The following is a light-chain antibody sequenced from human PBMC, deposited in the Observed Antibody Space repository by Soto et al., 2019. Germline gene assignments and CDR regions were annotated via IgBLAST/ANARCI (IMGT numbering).Light chain of an antibody. Sequence: DIQMTQSPSSLSASVGDRVTVTCRASQGISRYLAWYQQKPGQVPELLIYAASTLHSGVSSRFSGSGSGTHSPLTITSLQHEDVATYYCQNYDSPPLSFGGGTKVDIK. V-gene: IGKV1-27*01. CDR3: QNYDSPPLS. CDR1: QGISRY. CDR2: AAS. J-gene: IGKJ4*01.